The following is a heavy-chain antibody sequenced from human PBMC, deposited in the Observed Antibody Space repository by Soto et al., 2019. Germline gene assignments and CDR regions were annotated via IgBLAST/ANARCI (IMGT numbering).Heavy chain of an antibody. V-gene: IGHV4-34*01. J-gene: IGHJ4*02. Sequence: PSETLSLTCAVYGGSFSGYYWSWIRQPPWKGLEWIGEINHSGSTNYNPSLKSRVTISVDTSKNQFSLKLSSVTAADTAVYYCARGRYYGSGSYYKPYYFDYWGQGTLATVS. CDR2: INHSGST. CDR3: ARGRYYGSGSYYKPYYFDY. D-gene: IGHD3-10*01. CDR1: GGSFSGYY.